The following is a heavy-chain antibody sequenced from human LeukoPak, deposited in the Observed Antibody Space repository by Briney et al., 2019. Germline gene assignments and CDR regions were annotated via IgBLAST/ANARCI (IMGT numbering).Heavy chain of an antibody. CDR1: GGSFSGYY. D-gene: IGHD1-26*01. J-gene: IGHJ6*03. V-gene: IGHV4-34*01. CDR3: ARAPYSPDSYYYMDV. Sequence: SETLSLTCAVYGGSFSGYYWSWIRQPPGKGLEWIGEINHSGSTNYNPSLKSRVTISVDSSKNQFSLGLSSVTAADTAVYYCARAPYSPDSYYYMDVWGKGTTVTVSS. CDR2: INHSGST.